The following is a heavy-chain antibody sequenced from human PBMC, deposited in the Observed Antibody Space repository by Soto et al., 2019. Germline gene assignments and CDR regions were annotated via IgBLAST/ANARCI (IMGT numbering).Heavy chain of an antibody. CDR2: ISWNSDSK. CDR1: GFSFENHA. J-gene: IGHJ4*02. D-gene: IGHD1-1*01. Sequence: EVQLMESGGGLVQPGRSLRLSCTASGFSFENHAMHWVRQAPGKGLEWVSGISWNSDSKGYADSVKGRFTVSRDNAKNSLYLQMNSLRAEDTALYYCAKDTTGTYTTFDYWGQGTLVTVSS. CDR3: AKDTTGTYTTFDY. V-gene: IGHV3-9*01.